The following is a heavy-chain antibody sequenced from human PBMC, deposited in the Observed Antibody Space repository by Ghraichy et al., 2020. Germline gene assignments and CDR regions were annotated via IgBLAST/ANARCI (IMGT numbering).Heavy chain of an antibody. CDR1: GVTISYYD. J-gene: IGHJ4*02. D-gene: IGHD4-17*01. CDR3: ARGADYGEDYFDY. Sequence: SETLSLTCTVSGVTISYYDWSWIRQPPGKGLEWVGYIYYSGSTSYNPSLKRRVTISVDTSKTQFSLKLTSVTAADTAVYYCARGADYGEDYFDYWGQGTLVTVSS. V-gene: IGHV4-59*01. CDR2: IYYSGST.